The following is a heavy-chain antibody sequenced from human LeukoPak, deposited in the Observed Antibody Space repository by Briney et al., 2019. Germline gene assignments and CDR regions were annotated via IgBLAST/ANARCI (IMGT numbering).Heavy chain of an antibody. Sequence: SDTLSLTFAVYGGSFSGYHWSWIRQPPGEGLEWIGEISHSGSTNYNPSLKSRVTISVDTSKNQFSLKLSSVTAADTAVYYCARSRYSSGWYEVVEYFQHWGQGTLVTVSS. CDR3: ARSRYSSGWYEVVEYFQH. D-gene: IGHD6-19*01. CDR2: ISHSGST. CDR1: GGSFSGYH. V-gene: IGHV4-34*01. J-gene: IGHJ1*01.